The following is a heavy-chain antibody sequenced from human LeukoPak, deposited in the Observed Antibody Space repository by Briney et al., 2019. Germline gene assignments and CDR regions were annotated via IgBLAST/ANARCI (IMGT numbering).Heavy chain of an antibody. Sequence: PSETLSLTCTVSGGSISSYYWSWIRQPPGKGLGWIGYIYYSGSTNYNPSLKSRVTISVDTSKNQFSLKLSSVTAADTAVYYCARVLYCGGNCYSGMDVWGKGTTVTVSS. CDR2: IYYSGST. D-gene: IGHD2-21*01. CDR1: GGSISSYY. CDR3: ARVLYCGGNCYSGMDV. J-gene: IGHJ6*03. V-gene: IGHV4-59*01.